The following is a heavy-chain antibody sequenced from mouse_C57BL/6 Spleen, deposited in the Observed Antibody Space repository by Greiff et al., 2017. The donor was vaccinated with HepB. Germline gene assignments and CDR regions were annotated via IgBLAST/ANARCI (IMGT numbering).Heavy chain of an antibody. CDR1: GYTFTSYW. V-gene: IGHV1-55*01. CDR3: ASVYYGSSPFAY. D-gene: IGHD1-1*01. Sequence: QVQLQQPGAELVKPGASVKMSCKASGYTFTSYWITWVKQRPGQGLEWIGDIYPGSGSTNYNEKFKSKATLTVDTSSSTAYMQLISLTSEDSAVYYCASVYYGSSPFAYWGQGTLVTVSA. J-gene: IGHJ3*01. CDR2: IYPGSGST.